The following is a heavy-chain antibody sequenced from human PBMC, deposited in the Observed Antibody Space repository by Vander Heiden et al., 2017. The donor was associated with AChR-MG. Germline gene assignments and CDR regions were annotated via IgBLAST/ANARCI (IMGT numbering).Heavy chain of an antibody. CDR3: AITYYDSSGYSTI. J-gene: IGHJ4*02. D-gene: IGHD3-22*01. CDR2: IIPILGIA. CDR1: GGTFSSYA. Sequence: QVQLVQSGAEVKKPGSSVKISCKASGGTFSSYAISWVRQAPGQGLEWMGRIIPILGIANYAQNVQGRVTITADKSTSTAYMELRRMRSEDTAVYYFAITYYDSSGYSTIWCQGTLVTLSS. V-gene: IGHV1-69*04.